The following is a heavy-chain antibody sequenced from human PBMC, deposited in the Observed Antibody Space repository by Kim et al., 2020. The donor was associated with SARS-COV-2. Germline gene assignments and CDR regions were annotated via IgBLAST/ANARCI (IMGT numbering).Heavy chain of an antibody. CDR2: I. CDR3: ARTDYGDYRDY. J-gene: IGHJ4*02. V-gene: IGHV3-21*01. Sequence: IYYADSVKGRFTISRDNAKNSLYLQMNSLRAEDTAVYYCARTDYGDYRDYWGQGTLVTVSS. D-gene: IGHD4-17*01.